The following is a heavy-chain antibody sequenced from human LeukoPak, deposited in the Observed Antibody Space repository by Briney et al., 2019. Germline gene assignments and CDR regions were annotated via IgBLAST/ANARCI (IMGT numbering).Heavy chain of an antibody. CDR2: IYYSGST. Sequence: SETLSLTCTVSGGSISSYYWSWIRQPPGKGLEWIGYIYYSGSTNYNPSLKSRVTISVDTSKNQFSLKLSSVTAADTALYYCARGYSSSSYYFEYWGQGILVTVSS. D-gene: IGHD6-6*01. V-gene: IGHV4-59*01. CDR3: ARGYSSSSYYFEY. CDR1: GGSISSYY. J-gene: IGHJ4*02.